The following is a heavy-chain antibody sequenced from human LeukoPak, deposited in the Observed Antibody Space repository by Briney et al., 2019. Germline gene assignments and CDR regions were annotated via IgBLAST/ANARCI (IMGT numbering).Heavy chain of an antibody. V-gene: IGHV1-46*01. D-gene: IGHD3-22*01. J-gene: IGHJ4*02. Sequence: GASVKVSCKASGYTFTSYYMHWVRQAPGQGLEWMGIINPSGGSTSYAQKFQGRVTMTRDTSTSTVYMELSSLRSEDTAVYYCAAVVIAPLVEWLLDPYWGQGTLVTVSS. CDR1: GYTFTSYY. CDR2: INPSGGST. CDR3: AAVVIAPLVEWLLDPY.